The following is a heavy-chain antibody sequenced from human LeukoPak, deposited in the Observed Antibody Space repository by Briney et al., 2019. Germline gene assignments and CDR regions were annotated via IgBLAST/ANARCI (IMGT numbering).Heavy chain of an antibody. CDR3: AKDDGAVAGTYFDY. CDR1: GFTFTTFW. J-gene: IGHJ4*02. V-gene: IGHV3-74*01. D-gene: IGHD6-19*01. CDR2: ISNDGSST. Sequence: GGSLRLSCATSGFTFTTFWMHWVRQAPGKGLVWVSRISNDGSSTNYADSVKGRFTISRDNAKNTVYLQMNSLRAEDTAVYYCAKDDGAVAGTYFDYWGQGTLVTVSS.